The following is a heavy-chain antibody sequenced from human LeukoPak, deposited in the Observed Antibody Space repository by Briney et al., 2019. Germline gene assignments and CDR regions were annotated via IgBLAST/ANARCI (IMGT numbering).Heavy chain of an antibody. D-gene: IGHD2-2*01. V-gene: IGHV3-7*05. CDR2: IKQDGSEK. CDR3: AKESPGYCTGTSCWDT. CDR1: GFTFRNYW. J-gene: IGHJ5*02. Sequence: PGGSLRLSCAASGFTFRNYWMSWVCQAPGKGLEWVAHIKQDGSEKYYVDSVKGRFTISRDNAKNSLSLQMNSLRVADTAVYYCAKESPGYCTGTSCWDTWGQGILVTVSS.